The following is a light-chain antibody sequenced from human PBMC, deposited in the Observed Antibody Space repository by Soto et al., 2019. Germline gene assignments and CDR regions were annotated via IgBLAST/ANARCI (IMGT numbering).Light chain of an antibody. CDR1: HSVSSN. CDR2: GAS. CDR3: QQYHNWPPWT. J-gene: IGKJ1*01. V-gene: IGKV3-15*01. Sequence: EIVMTQSPATLSVSPGERATLSCRASHSVSSNLAWYQQKPGQAPRLLIYGASTRAAGIPVRLSGSGSGTAFTLTISSLQSEDFAVYYCQQYHNWPPWTFGQGTKVEIK.